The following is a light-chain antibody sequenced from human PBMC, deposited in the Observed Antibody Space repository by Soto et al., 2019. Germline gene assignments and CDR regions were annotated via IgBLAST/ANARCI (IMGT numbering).Light chain of an antibody. CDR2: GNS. V-gene: IGLV1-40*01. CDR1: SSNIGAGYD. CDR3: QSYDSSLSDSV. Sequence: QSVLTQSPSVSGAPGQRVTISCTGSSSNIGAGYDVHWYQQLPGTAPKLLIYGNSNRPSGVPDRFSGSKSGTSASLAITGPQAEDEADYSCQSYDSSLSDSVFGGGTKLTVL. J-gene: IGLJ3*02.